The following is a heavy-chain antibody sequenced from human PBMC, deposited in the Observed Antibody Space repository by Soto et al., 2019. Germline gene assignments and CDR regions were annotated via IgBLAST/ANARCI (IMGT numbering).Heavy chain of an antibody. CDR1: ARSISSYY. J-gene: IGHJ4*02. CDR2: IYYIGST. D-gene: IGHD5-18*01. V-gene: IGHV4-59*01. CDR3: ARDLRSRDGYSAIDY. Sequence: PSETLSLTCTVSARSISSYYWSWIRQPPGKGLEWIGYIYYIGSTNYNPSLKSRVTMTRDTSISTAYMELSRLRSDDTAVYYCARDLRSRDGYSAIDYWGQGTLVTVSS.